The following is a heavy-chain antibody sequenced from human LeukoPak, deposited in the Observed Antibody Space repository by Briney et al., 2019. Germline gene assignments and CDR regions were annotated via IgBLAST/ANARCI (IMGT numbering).Heavy chain of an antibody. Sequence: ASVKVSCKASGGTFSSYAISWVRQAPGQGLEWMGGIIPIFGTANYAQKLQGRVTITADESTSTAYMELSSLRSEDTAVYYCARDREAAAGIDYWGQGTLVTVSS. V-gene: IGHV1-69*13. CDR1: GGTFSSYA. D-gene: IGHD6-13*01. CDR3: ARDREAAAGIDY. J-gene: IGHJ4*02. CDR2: IIPIFGTA.